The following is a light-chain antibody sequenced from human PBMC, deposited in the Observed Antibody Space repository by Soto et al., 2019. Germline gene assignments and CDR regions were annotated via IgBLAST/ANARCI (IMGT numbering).Light chain of an antibody. V-gene: IGKV1-5*01. Sequence: DIQMTQSPSTLSASVGDRVTITCRARQSISTWLAWYQQKVGKAPKLLIHDASSLESGVPSRFSGSGSGTEFTLTISSLQPDDFATYYCRQHNGRFGGGTKVEIK. CDR1: QSISTW. CDR3: RQHNGR. CDR2: DAS. J-gene: IGKJ4*01.